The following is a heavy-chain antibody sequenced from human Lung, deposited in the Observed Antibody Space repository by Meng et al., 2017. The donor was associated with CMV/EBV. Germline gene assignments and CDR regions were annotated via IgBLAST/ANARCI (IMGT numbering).Heavy chain of an antibody. J-gene: IGHJ6*02. CDR2: ISTTSTYI. D-gene: IGHD3-3*01. CDR3: AGFGVAITNGLDV. CDR1: GFTFSAYS. Sequence: GGSLRLXCAASGFTFSAYSMNWVRQAPGKGLEWASSISTTSTYIYYADSMKGRFTISRDNAKNLLFLQMNSLSVEDTAVYYCAGFGVAITNGLDVWGQGTXVTVSS. V-gene: IGHV3-21*01.